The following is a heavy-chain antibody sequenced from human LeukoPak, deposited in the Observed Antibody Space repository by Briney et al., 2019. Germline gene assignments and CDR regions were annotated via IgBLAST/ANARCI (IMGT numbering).Heavy chain of an antibody. CDR3: ARDQEGFDY. V-gene: IGHV1-46*01. CDR2: IYPRDGST. J-gene: IGHJ4*02. Sequence: RASVKVSCKASGYTFTDYYMHWVRQAPGQGLEWMGMIYPRDGSTSYAQKFQGRVTVTRDTSTSTVHMELSGLRSEDTAVYYCARDQEGFDYWGQGTLVTVSS. CDR1: GYTFTDYY.